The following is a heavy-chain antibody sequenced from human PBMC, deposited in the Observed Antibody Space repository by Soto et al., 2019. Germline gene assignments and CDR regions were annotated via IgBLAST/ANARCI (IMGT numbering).Heavy chain of an antibody. CDR3: ARFHRSYDFWSGYSGSDWFDP. V-gene: IGHV4-39*01. D-gene: IGHD3-3*01. CDR1: GGSISSSSYY. CDR2: IYYSGST. Sequence: SETLSLTCTVSGGSISSSSYYWGWIRQPPGKGLEWIGSIYYSGSTYYNPSLKSRVTISVDTSKNQFSLKLSSVTAADTAVYYCARFHRSYDFWSGYSGSDWFDPWGQGTLVTVSS. J-gene: IGHJ5*02.